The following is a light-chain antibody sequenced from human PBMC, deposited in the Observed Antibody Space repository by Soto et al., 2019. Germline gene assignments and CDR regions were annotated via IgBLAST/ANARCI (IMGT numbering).Light chain of an antibody. V-gene: IGKV3-11*01. CDR2: DAS. CDR3: QQRYNWPNT. Sequence: EIVLTQSPATLSLSPGERATLSCRASQSVGTYLAWYQHNPGQAPRLHIYDASNAATGIPARFSGSGSGTDFNLTISSPEPEDFAVYYCQQRYNWPNTFGQGTKLEIK. J-gene: IGKJ2*01. CDR1: QSVGTY.